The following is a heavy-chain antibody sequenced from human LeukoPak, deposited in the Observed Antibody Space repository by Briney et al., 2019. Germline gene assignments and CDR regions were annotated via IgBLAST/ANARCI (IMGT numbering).Heavy chain of an antibody. D-gene: IGHD4-17*01. CDR2: MSNSGENT. CDR3: AKGGASVTTYVDY. Sequence: GGSLRLSCAASGFSFSSYSMQWVRQTPGKGLEWVGIMSNSGENTFYGEAVKGRFTISRDNSQNTLYLQMDSLRPEDTAVYYCAKGGASVTTYVDYWGQGTLVTVSS. V-gene: IGHV3-30*18. CDR1: GFSFSSYS. J-gene: IGHJ4*02.